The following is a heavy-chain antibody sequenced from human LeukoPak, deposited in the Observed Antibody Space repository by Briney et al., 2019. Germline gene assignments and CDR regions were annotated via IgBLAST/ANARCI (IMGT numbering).Heavy chain of an antibody. J-gene: IGHJ5*02. CDR1: GFTFSSYA. Sequence: GGSLRLSCAASGFTFSSYAMHWVRQAPGKGLEWVVVISYDGSNKYYADSVKGRFTISRDNSKNTLYLQMNSLRAEDTAVYYCARYLRIAGTWFDPWGQGTLVTVSS. CDR2: ISYDGSNK. V-gene: IGHV3-30*01. CDR3: ARYLRIAGTWFDP. D-gene: IGHD1-20*01.